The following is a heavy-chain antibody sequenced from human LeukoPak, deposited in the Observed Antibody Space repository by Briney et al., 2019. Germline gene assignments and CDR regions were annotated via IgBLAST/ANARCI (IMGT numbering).Heavy chain of an antibody. CDR2: INPNSGGT. V-gene: IGHV1-2*02. CDR1: GYTFTGYY. Sequence: ASVKVSCKASGYTFTGYYMHWVRQAPGQGLEWMGWINPNSGGTNYAQKFQGRVTMTRDTSISTAYMELSRLRSDDTAVYYCARVGIAAAQPFDYWGQGTLVTVSS. J-gene: IGHJ4*02. D-gene: IGHD6-13*01. CDR3: ARVGIAAAQPFDY.